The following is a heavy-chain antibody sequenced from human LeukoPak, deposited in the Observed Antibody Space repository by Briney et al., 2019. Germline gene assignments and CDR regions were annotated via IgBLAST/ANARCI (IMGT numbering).Heavy chain of an antibody. D-gene: IGHD3-10*01. CDR1: GYTFTSYY. CDR3: AREGLWFGYYYYGMDV. Sequence: GASVKVSCKASGYTFTSYYMHWVRQAPGQGLEWMGIINPSGGSTSYAQKFQGRVTMTRDTSTSTVYMELSSLRSEDTAVYYRAREGLWFGYYYYGMDVWAKGPRSPSP. CDR2: INPSGGST. V-gene: IGHV1-46*01. J-gene: IGHJ6*02.